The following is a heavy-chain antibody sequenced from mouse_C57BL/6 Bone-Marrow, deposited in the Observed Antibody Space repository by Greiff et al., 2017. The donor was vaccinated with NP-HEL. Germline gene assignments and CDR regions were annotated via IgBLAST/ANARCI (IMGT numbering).Heavy chain of an antibody. CDR1: GYTFTSYW. CDR2: IDPSDSYT. CDR3: ARQYYGSV. Sequence: QVQLQQPGAELVRPGPSVKLSCKASGYTFTSYWMHWVKQRPGQGLEWIGVIDPSDSYTNYNQKFKGKATLTVDTSSSTAYMQLSSLTSEDSAVYSCARQYYGSVWGQGTTLTVSS. J-gene: IGHJ2*01. V-gene: IGHV1-59*01. D-gene: IGHD1-1*01.